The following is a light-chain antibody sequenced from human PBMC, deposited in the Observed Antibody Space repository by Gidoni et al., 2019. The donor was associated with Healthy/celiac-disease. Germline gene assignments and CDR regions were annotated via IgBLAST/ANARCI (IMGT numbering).Light chain of an antibody. CDR1: QSISSY. J-gene: IGKJ5*01. V-gene: IGKV1-39*01. CDR2: AAS. CDR3: QQSYXXLT. Sequence: DIQMTQSPSSLSASVGDRVTITCRASQSISSYLNWYQQKPGKAPKLLIYAASCLQSGVPSRFSGSGSGTDFTLTISSLQPEDFATYYCQQSYXXLTFXQXTRLEXK.